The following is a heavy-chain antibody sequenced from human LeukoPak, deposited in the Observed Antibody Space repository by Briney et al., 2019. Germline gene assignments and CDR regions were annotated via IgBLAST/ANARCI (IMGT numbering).Heavy chain of an antibody. CDR3: TRDPDTSSKVDY. V-gene: IGHV3-11*01. D-gene: IGHD6-6*01. Sequence: GGSLRLSCATSGFTFSDYYMSWIRHAPGKGLKWVSYISSSGSPLYYADSVKGRFTIPRDNANNSVFLQMNSQRAEDTADYYCTRDPDTSSKVDYWGQGALVTVSS. J-gene: IGHJ4*02. CDR1: GFTFSDYY. CDR2: ISSSGSPL.